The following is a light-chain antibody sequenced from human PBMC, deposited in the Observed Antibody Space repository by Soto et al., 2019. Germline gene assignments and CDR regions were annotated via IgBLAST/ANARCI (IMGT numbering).Light chain of an antibody. CDR3: SSFTSSMINV. J-gene: IGLJ6*01. Sequence: QSVLTQPASVSGSPGQSITISCTGTSSDVGGYNSVSWYQQHPGKAPKLILYDVTDRPSGVSYRFSGSKSGNTASLTISGLQAADEADYFCSSFTSSMINVFGSGTKLTVL. CDR1: SSDVGGYNS. CDR2: DVT. V-gene: IGLV2-14*01.